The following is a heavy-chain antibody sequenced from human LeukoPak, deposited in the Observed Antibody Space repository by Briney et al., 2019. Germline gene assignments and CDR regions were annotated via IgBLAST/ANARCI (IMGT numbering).Heavy chain of an antibody. D-gene: IGHD2-21*01. CDR3: ARDLGGDNIVFDY. V-gene: IGHV3-7*01. Sequence: GGSLRLSCAASGFTFSSYWMSWVRQAPGKGLEWVANIKQDGSEKYYVDSVKGRFTISRDNAKNSLYLQMNSLRVEDTAVYYCARDLGGDNIVFDYWGQGTLVTVSS. CDR2: IKQDGSEK. CDR1: GFTFSSYW. J-gene: IGHJ4*02.